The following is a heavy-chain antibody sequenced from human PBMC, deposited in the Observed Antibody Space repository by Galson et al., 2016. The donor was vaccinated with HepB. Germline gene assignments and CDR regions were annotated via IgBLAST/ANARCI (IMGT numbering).Heavy chain of an antibody. Sequence: SETLSLTCTVSGGSISGFYWSWIRQPPGKGLEWLGYMYFSGSANYNPSLNSRVTISLDTSQNQISLKLTSVTAADTAVYYCARLIVGPQCFDIWGQGAVVTVSS. J-gene: IGHJ3*02. CDR1: GGSISGFY. D-gene: IGHD1-26*01. V-gene: IGHV4-59*08. CDR2: MYFSGSA. CDR3: ARLIVGPQCFDI.